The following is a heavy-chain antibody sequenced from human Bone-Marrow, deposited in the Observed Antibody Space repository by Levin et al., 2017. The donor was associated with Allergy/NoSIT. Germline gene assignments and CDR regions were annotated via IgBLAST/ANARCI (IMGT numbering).Heavy chain of an antibody. D-gene: IGHD3-10*01. CDR3: ARVILGSYYLRGDYYYDGVDV. Sequence: ASVKVSCKASDDSFSSHVVSWVRQAPGQGLEWMAWISTNRGNTVYAQQFQGRLTLTTDTSTSTSFMELGSLASDDTAVYYCARVILGSYYLRGDYYYDGVDVWGQGTTVTVSS. CDR1: DDSFSSHV. J-gene: IGHJ6*02. V-gene: IGHV1-18*01. CDR2: ISTNRGNT.